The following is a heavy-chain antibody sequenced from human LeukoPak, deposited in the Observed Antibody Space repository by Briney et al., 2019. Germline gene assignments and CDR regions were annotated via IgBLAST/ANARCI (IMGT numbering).Heavy chain of an antibody. Sequence: GESLQISCGGSGYSFTTYWIGWVRQMPGKGLEWMGVTYPGGSDTRYSPSFQGQVTISADKSINTAYLQWSSLKASDSAMYYCARVAVAGLHDAFDIWGQGTMVTVSS. CDR1: GYSFTTYW. J-gene: IGHJ3*02. D-gene: IGHD6-19*01. CDR2: TYPGGSDT. CDR3: ARVAVAGLHDAFDI. V-gene: IGHV5-51*01.